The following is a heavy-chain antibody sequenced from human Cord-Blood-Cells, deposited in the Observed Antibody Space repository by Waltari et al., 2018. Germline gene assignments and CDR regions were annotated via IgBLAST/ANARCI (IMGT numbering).Heavy chain of an antibody. D-gene: IGHD3-10*01. J-gene: IGHJ1*01. CDR1: GYTFTGYY. CDR3: AEGGSGSYYNEYFQH. Sequence: QVQLVQSGAEVKKPGASVKVSCKASGYTFTGYYMHRVRQAPGQGLEWMGRINPNSGGTNYAQKFQGRVTMTRDTSISTAYMELSRLRSDDTAVYYCAEGGSGSYYNEYFQHWGQGTLVTVSS. V-gene: IGHV1-2*06. CDR2: INPNSGGT.